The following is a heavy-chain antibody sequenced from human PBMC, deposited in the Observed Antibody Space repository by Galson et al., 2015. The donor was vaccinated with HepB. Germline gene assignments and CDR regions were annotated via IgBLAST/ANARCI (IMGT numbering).Heavy chain of an antibody. V-gene: IGHV2-70*11. Sequence: PSLVKPTQTLTLTCTFSGFSLSTSGMCVSWIRQPPGKALEWLARIDWDDDKYYSTSLKTRLTISKDTSKNQVVLTMTNMDPVDTATYYCARITVAGTSSGAFDIWGQGTMVTVSS. CDR3: ARITVAGTSSGAFDI. J-gene: IGHJ3*02. CDR1: GFSLSTSGMC. CDR2: IDWDDDK. D-gene: IGHD6-19*01.